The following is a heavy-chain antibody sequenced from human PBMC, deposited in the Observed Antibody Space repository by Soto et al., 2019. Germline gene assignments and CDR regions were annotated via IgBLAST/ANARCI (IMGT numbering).Heavy chain of an antibody. CDR2: IYHSGST. D-gene: IGHD3-22*01. J-gene: IGHJ4*02. CDR1: GYSISSGYY. V-gene: IGHV4-38-2*02. Sequence: PSETLSLTCAVSGYSISSGYYWGWIRQPPGKGLEWIGSIYHSGSTYYNPSLKSRVTISVDTSKNQYSLKLSSVTAADTAVYYCARDPHYYDSSGYHYYFDYWGQGTLVTVSS. CDR3: ARDPHYYDSSGYHYYFDY.